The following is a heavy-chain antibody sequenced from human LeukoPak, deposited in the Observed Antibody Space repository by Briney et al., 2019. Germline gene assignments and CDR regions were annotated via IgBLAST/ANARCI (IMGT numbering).Heavy chain of an antibody. D-gene: IGHD6-19*01. CDR3: ARVAYSSAWSANWFDP. Sequence: GGSLILSCAASGFTFNDYELNWVRQAPGKGLEWISYISSSGDTMYYADSVKGRFTISRDNAKMSLYLLMHSLRADDTAVYYCARVAYSSAWSANWFDPWGQGTVVTVTS. V-gene: IGHV3-48*03. CDR1: GFTFNDYE. CDR2: ISSSGDTM. J-gene: IGHJ5*02.